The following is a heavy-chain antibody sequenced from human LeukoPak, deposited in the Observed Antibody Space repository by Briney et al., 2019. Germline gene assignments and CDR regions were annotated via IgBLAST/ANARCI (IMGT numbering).Heavy chain of an antibody. D-gene: IGHD3-10*01. V-gene: IGHV3-21*01. CDR3: ARGSLLWFGELPFDP. CDR1: GFTFSSYS. Sequence: GGSLRLSCAASGFTFSSYSINWVRQALGKGLEWVSSISTTSSYIYYADSVKGRFTISRDNAKNSLWLQMDSLRAEDTAVYYCARGSLLWFGELPFDPWGQGTLVTVSS. CDR2: ISTTSSYI. J-gene: IGHJ5*02.